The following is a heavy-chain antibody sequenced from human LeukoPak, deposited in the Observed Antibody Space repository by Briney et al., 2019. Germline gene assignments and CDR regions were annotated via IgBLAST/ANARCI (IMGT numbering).Heavy chain of an antibody. Sequence: SETLSLTCTVSGGSISSSSYYWGWIRQPPAKGLEWIGSIYYSGSTYYNPSLKSRVTISVDTSKNQFSLKLSSVTAADTAVYYCASDVSRRIAVAGYFDYWGQGTLVTVSS. V-gene: IGHV4-39*01. CDR3: ASDVSRRIAVAGYFDY. J-gene: IGHJ4*02. D-gene: IGHD6-19*01. CDR2: IYYSGST. CDR1: GGSISSSSYY.